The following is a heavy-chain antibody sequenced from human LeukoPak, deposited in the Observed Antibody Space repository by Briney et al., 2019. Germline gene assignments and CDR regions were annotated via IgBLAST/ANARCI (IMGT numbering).Heavy chain of an antibody. CDR2: IGSSSSSI. CDR3: AREGAEGVAKSEAFDI. Sequence: GGSLRLSCAASGFTFSSYWMHWVRQAPGKGLEWVSCIGSSSSSIYYADSVKGRFSISRDNAKNSLYLQMNSLRVEDTAVYYCAREGAEGVAKSEAFDIWGQGTMVTVSS. CDR1: GFTFSSYW. J-gene: IGHJ3*02. V-gene: IGHV3-21*01. D-gene: IGHD5-12*01.